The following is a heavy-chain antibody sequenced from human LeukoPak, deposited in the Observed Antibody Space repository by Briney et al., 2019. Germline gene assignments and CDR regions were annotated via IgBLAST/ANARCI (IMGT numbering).Heavy chain of an antibody. CDR2: INHSGGT. V-gene: IGHV4-34*01. Sequence: SETLSLTCAVYGGSFSGYYWSWIRQPPGKGLEWIGEINHSGGTNYNPSLKSRVTISVDTSKNQFSLKLSSVTAADTAVYYCARGRPYSGYSDWGQGTLVTVSS. CDR3: ARGRPYSGYSD. CDR1: GGSFSGYY. J-gene: IGHJ4*02. D-gene: IGHD5-12*01.